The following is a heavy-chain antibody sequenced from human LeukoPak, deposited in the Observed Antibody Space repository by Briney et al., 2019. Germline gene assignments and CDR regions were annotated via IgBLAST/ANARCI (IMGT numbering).Heavy chain of an antibody. CDR2: ISSSGSTI. V-gene: IGHV3-48*03. D-gene: IGHD2-15*01. J-gene: IGHJ4*02. CDR1: GFTFSRHA. Sequence: GGFLRLSCAASGFTFSRHAMSWVRQAPGKGLEWVSYISSSGSTIYYADSVKGRFTISRDNAKNSLYLQMNSLRAEDTAVYYCVTGLQRGAGSYDYWGQGTLVTVSS. CDR3: VTGLQRGAGSYDY.